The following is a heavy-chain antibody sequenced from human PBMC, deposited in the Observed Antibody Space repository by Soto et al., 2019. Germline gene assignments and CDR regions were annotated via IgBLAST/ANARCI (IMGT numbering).Heavy chain of an antibody. J-gene: IGHJ6*02. CDR1: GFTFSNAW. Sequence: GGSLRLSCAASGFTFSNAWMSWVRQAPGKGLEWVGRIKSKTDGGTTDYAAPVKGRFTISRDDSKNTLYLRMNSLKTEDTAVYYCTTDPYYYDSSGPLYYYYGMDVWGQGTTVTVSS. CDR3: TTDPYYYDSSGPLYYYYGMDV. CDR2: IKSKTDGGTT. V-gene: IGHV3-15*01. D-gene: IGHD3-22*01.